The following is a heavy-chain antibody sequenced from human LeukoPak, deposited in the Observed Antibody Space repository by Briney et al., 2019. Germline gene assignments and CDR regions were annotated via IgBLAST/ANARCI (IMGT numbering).Heavy chain of an antibody. V-gene: IGHV3-7*01. J-gene: IGHJ4*02. CDR2: IKQDGSEK. CDR1: GCTFSSYW. Sequence: GGSLRLSRAASGCTFSSYWMSWVRQAPGKGLEWVANIKQDGSEKYYVDSVKGRFTISRDNAKNSLYLQMNSLRAEDTGVYYCARVQRYCSGGSCYADLIDYWGQGTLVTVSS. D-gene: IGHD2-15*01. CDR3: ARVQRYCSGGSCYADLIDY.